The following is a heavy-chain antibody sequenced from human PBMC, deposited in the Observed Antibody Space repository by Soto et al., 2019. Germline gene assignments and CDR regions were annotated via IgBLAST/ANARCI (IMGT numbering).Heavy chain of an antibody. D-gene: IGHD7-27*01. CDR1: GFTISDYD. CDR2: IGHGYNT. CDR3: ASLGARIY. Sequence: EVPLEESGGGLVQPGGSLTLSCAASGFTISDYDMHWVRQASGEGPEWVASIGHGYNTYYADSVRGRFTISRDNAKNSFYLQMNSLRVEDTPMFYCASLGARIYWAQGSLVTVSS. J-gene: IGHJ4*02. V-gene: IGHV3-13*04.